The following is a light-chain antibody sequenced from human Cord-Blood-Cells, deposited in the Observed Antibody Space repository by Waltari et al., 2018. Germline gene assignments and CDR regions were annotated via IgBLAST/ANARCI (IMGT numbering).Light chain of an antibody. Sequence: QLVLTQSPSASASLGASVKPTCTLSSGHSSYALAWHQQQPEKGPRYLMKLNSDGSHSKGDGIPDRFSGSSSGAERYLTISSLQSEDEADYYCQTWGTGVVFGGGTKLTVL. V-gene: IGLV4-69*01. CDR2: LNSDGSH. J-gene: IGLJ2*01. CDR1: SGHSSYA. CDR3: QTWGTGVV.